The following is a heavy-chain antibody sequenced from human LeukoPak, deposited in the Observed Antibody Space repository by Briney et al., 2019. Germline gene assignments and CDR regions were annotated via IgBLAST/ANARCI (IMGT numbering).Heavy chain of an antibody. D-gene: IGHD1-7*01. V-gene: IGHV4-34*01. J-gene: IGHJ6*03. CDR3: ARRWNYGRNYYIDV. Sequence: SETLSLTCAVYGGSFSHYYWSWIRQSPGMGGEWIGEINDSGTINYNPSLMSRVTISVDKSKNQFSLKLASATAADTAVYYCARRWNYGRNYYIDVWGKGATVSVSS. CDR1: GGSFSHYY. CDR2: INDSGTI.